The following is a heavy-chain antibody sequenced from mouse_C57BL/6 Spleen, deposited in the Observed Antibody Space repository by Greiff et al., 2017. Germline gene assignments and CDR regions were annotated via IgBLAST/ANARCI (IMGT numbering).Heavy chain of an antibody. CDR2: IVPGSGSN. D-gene: IGHD2-3*01. V-gene: IGHV1-9*01. CDR3: ARSRYFYDGYYYCYY. Sequence: VKLQESGAELMKPGASVKLSCKATGYTFTGYWIEWVKQRPGHGLEWIGEIVPGSGSNNYNEKFQCKATFTADTSTNTAYMQLSSLTTEDSAIYYCARSRYFYDGYYYCYYWGQGTTLTVSS. J-gene: IGHJ2*01. CDR1: GYTFTGYW.